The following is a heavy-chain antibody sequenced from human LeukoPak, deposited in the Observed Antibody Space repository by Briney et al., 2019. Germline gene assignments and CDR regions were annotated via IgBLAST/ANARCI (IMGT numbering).Heavy chain of an antibody. CDR1: GFTVSSNY. V-gene: IGHV3-53*01. Sequence: PGGSLRLSCAASGFTVSSNYMSWVRQAPGKGLEWVSVIYSGGSTYYADSVKGRFTISRDNSKSTLYLQMNSLRAEDTAVYYCAREAPGDAGCFDIWGQGTMVTVSS. CDR2: IYSGGST. CDR3: AREAPGDAGCFDI. J-gene: IGHJ3*02. D-gene: IGHD3-16*01.